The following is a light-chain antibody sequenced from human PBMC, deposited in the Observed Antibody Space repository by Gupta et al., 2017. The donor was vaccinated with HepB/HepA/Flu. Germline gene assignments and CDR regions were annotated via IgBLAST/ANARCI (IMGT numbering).Light chain of an antibody. CDR2: EVN. J-gene: IGLJ2*01. CDR1: SSDVGGYNH. CDR3: SSYAGSNNVV. V-gene: IGLV2-8*01. Sequence: QSALTQPPPASGSPGQSVTISCTGTSSDVGGYNHVSWYQQHPGTAPKLMIFEVNQRPSGVPDRFSGSKSGNTASLTVSGHQADDEANYYCSSYAGSNNVVFGGGTKLTVL.